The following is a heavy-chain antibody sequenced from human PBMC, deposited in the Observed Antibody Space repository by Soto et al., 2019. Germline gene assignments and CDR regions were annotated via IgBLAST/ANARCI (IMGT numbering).Heavy chain of an antibody. CDR1: GGTLSSYA. D-gene: IGHD3-22*01. Sequence: SVKVSCKASGGTLSSYAISWVRQAPGQGLEWMGGIIPIFGTANYAQKFQGRVTITADESTSTAYMELSSLRSEDTAVYYCAGSEFSGIVVVTYFDYWGQGTLVTVSS. CDR3: AGSEFSGIVVVTYFDY. V-gene: IGHV1-69*13. CDR2: IIPIFGTA. J-gene: IGHJ4*02.